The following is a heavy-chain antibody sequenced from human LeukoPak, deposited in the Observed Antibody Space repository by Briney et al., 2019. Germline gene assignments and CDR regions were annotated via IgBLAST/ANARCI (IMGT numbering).Heavy chain of an antibody. CDR1: GFTFSSYG. J-gene: IGHJ4*02. D-gene: IGHD3-9*01. V-gene: IGHV3-30*03. Sequence: GGSLRLSCAASGFTFSSYGMHWVRQAPGKGLEWVAVISYDGSNKYYADSVKGRFTISRDNSKNTLYLQMNSLRAEDTAVYYCAIGNYDILTGYYPIDYWGQGTLVTVSS. CDR3: AIGNYDILTGYYPIDY. CDR2: ISYDGSNK.